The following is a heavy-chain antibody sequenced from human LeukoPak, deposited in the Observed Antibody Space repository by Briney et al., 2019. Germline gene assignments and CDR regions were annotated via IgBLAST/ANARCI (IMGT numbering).Heavy chain of an antibody. CDR3: ATESSTFGYWDYSDSASIRLGPFDY. Sequence: ASVKVSCKARGYSFSSHSITWLRQAPGQGLEWVGCISSYNGQAHYAQNLQGRVSMTTDTSTNTAYLDLTSLRSDDTAVYYCATESSTFGYWDYSDSASIRLGPFDYWGQGTLVTVSS. CDR1: GYSFSSHS. CDR2: ISSYNGQA. V-gene: IGHV1-18*01. D-gene: IGHD3-22*01. J-gene: IGHJ4*02.